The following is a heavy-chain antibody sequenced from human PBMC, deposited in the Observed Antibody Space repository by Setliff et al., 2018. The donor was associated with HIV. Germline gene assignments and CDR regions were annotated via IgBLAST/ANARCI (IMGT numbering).Heavy chain of an antibody. CDR1: GYTFTDYG. Sequence: ASVKVSCKASGYTFTDYGMNWVRQAPGQGLEWMGWINTNTGSPTYARGFTGRFVFSLDTSISTTYLQINGLEAEDTAVYYCTRDLTRTVMTREGPSYYYYYMDVWGKGTTVTVS. CDR3: TRDLTRTVMTREGPSYYYYYMDV. V-gene: IGHV7-4-1*02. CDR2: INTNTGSP. J-gene: IGHJ6*03. D-gene: IGHD2-21*02.